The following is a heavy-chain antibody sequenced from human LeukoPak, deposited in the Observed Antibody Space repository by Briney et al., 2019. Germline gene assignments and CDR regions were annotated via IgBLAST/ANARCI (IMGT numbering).Heavy chain of an antibody. CDR1: GDSISSGGYS. Sequence: SETLSLTCVVSGDSISSGGYSWSWIRQTPGKGLEWIAYIHDSGSTYNNPSLKSRLSISIDMSKNQFSLKLSSVTAADTAVYYCASLPWGVRGVIIQDFHYWGQGTLVTVSS. D-gene: IGHD3-10*01. V-gene: IGHV4-30-4*07. CDR3: ASLPWGVRGVIIQDFHY. J-gene: IGHJ4*02. CDR2: IHDSGST.